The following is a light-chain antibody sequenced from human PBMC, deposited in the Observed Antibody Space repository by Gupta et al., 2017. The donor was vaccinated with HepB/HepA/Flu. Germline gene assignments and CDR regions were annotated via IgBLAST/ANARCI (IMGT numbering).Light chain of an antibody. CDR3: QQRGNWPFT. CDR1: QSVNSY. V-gene: IGKV3-11*01. Sequence: EIVLTQSPATLSLSPGERATISCRASQSVNSYLAWYLQKPGQAPRLLIYEASNRATGIPARFSGSGSGTDFTLTISSLEPEDFAVYYCQQRGNWPFTFGPGTKVDI. CDR2: EAS. J-gene: IGKJ3*01.